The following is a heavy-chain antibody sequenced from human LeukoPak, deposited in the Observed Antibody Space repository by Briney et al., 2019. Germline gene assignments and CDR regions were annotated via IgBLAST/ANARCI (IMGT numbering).Heavy chain of an antibody. CDR2: ISSSGGST. Sequence: PGGSLRLSCAASGFTFSSYAMSWVRPAPGKGLEWVSAISSSGGSTYYADSVKGRFTISRDNSKNTLYLQMNSLRAEDTAVYYCAKGPQLVGVGYYSDYWGQGTLVTVSS. D-gene: IGHD6-13*01. J-gene: IGHJ4*02. CDR3: AKGPQLVGVGYYSDY. CDR1: GFTFSSYA. V-gene: IGHV3-23*01.